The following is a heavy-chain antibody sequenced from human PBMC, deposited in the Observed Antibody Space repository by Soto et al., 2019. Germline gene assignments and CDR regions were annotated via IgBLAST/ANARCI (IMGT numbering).Heavy chain of an antibody. CDR2: IYPADSDT. J-gene: IGHJ6*02. Sequence: GESLKISCNGSGYSFASQWIGWVRQRPGKGLEGMGNIYPADSDTRYSPSFQGQVTISVDKSIRTVYLQWTSLKAWDTAIYYCARVPHRTKSYYDYYSGMDVWGQGTTVTVSS. V-gene: IGHV5-51*01. D-gene: IGHD3-10*01. CDR3: ARVPHRTKSYYDYYSGMDV. CDR1: GYSFASQW.